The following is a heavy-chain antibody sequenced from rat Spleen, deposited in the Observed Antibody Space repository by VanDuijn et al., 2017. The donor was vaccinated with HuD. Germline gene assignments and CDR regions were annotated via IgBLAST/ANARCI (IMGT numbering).Heavy chain of an antibody. CDR1: GSPFSYFD. CDR2: ISTGGGNN. J-gene: IGHJ2*01. CDR3: VRHVDY. Sequence: EVQLVEAGGGLVQPGRSLKLPCPAPGSPFSYFDMAWVRQAPTKGLEWIASISTGGGNNYYRDSVKGRFTISRDNAKNTQYLQMDSLRSEDTATYYCVRHVDYWGQGVMVTVSS. V-gene: IGHV5S13*01.